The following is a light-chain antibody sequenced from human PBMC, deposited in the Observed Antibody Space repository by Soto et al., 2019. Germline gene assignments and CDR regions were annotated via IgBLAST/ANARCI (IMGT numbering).Light chain of an antibody. CDR3: QQYNSHSLYS. CDR1: QNIRSW. Sequence: DIQMTQSPSILSASVGDRVTITCRASQNIRSWLAWYQQKQGKAPKLLIYFASKLESGVPSRFSGSGSGTEYTLTISSLQPEDFATYYCQQYNSHSLYSFGQGTKLEIK. V-gene: IGKV1-5*01. J-gene: IGKJ2*01. CDR2: FAS.